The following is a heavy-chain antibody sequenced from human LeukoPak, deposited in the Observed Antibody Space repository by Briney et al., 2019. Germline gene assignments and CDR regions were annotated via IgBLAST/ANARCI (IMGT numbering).Heavy chain of an antibody. CDR2: ISGSGGST. CDR3: ASGTSISARIDY. D-gene: IGHD6-6*01. J-gene: IGHJ4*02. Sequence: PGGSLRLSCAASGFTFSSYAMSWVRQAPGKGLEWVSAISGSGGSTYYADSVKGRFTISRDNSKNTVYLQMNSLRAEDTAVYYCASGTSISARIDYWGQGTLVTVSS. V-gene: IGHV3-23*01. CDR1: GFTFSSYA.